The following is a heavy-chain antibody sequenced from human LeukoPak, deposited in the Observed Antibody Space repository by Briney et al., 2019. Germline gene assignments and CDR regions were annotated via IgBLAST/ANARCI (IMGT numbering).Heavy chain of an antibody. J-gene: IGHJ4*02. CDR2: ISGSGGST. D-gene: IGHD3-22*01. V-gene: IGHV3-23*01. Sequence: GGSLRLSCAASGFTFSSYAMSWVRQAPGKGLEWVSAISGSGGSTYYADSVKGRFTISGDNSKNTLYLQMNSLRAEDTAVYYCAKDRYSYYDSSGYYYYDYWGQGTLVTVSS. CDR3: AKDRYSYYDSSGYYYYDY. CDR1: GFTFSSYA.